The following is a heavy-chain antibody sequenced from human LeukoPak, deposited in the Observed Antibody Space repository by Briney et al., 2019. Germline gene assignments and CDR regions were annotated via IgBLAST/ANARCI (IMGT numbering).Heavy chain of an antibody. J-gene: IGHJ6*04. Sequence: GGSLRLSCAASGFTFSSYEMNWVRQAPGQGLELVSYISSSGSTICYADSVKGRFTISRDNAKNSLYLQMNSLRAEDTAVYYCVELGITMIGGVWGKGTTVTISS. D-gene: IGHD3-10*02. CDR2: ISSSGSTI. CDR1: GFTFSSYE. V-gene: IGHV3-48*03. CDR3: VELGITMIGGV.